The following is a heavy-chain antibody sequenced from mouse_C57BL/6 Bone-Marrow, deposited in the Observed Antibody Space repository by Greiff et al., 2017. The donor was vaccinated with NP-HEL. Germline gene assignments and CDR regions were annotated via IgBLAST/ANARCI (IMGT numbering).Heavy chain of an antibody. CDR1: EYEFPSHD. V-gene: IGHV5-2*01. CDR2: INSDGGST. J-gene: IGHJ1*03. D-gene: IGHD2-2*01. Sequence: EVQRVESGGGLVQPGESLKLSCESNEYEFPSHDMSWVRKTPEKRLELVAAINSDGGSTYYPDTMERRFIISRDNTKKPLYLQMSSLRSEDTALYYCARHGRSTIVTDWYFDVWGTGTTVTVSS. CDR3: ARHGRSTIVTDWYFDV.